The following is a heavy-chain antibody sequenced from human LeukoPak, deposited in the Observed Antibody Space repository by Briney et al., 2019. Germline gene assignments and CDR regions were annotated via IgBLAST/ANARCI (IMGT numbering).Heavy chain of an antibody. D-gene: IGHD1-26*01. CDR1: GGSISSYY. J-gene: IGHJ3*02. Sequence: PSETLSVTCTVSGGSISSYYWSWIRQPPGKGLEWIGYIYYSGSTNYNPSLKSRVTISVDTSKNQFSLKLSSVTAADTAVYYCARLTVGASAFDIWGQGTMVTVSS. CDR2: IYYSGST. CDR3: ARLTVGASAFDI. V-gene: IGHV4-59*01.